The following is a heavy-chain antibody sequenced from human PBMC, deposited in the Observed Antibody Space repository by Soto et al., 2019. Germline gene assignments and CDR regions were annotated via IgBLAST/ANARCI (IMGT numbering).Heavy chain of an antibody. CDR2: VSSTGST. D-gene: IGHD6-13*01. Sequence: QVQLQESGPGLVKPSETLSLTCTVSGASITQYYWNWIRQSPGKGLEWIVSVSSTGSTVFNPSLTSRVTVSLDTSKNQFSLTLNSVTAADTAVYYCARGGGSPSHNHEFDFWGQGTLVTVSS. CDR1: GASITQYY. V-gene: IGHV4-59*01. J-gene: IGHJ4*02. CDR3: ARGGGSPSHNHEFDF.